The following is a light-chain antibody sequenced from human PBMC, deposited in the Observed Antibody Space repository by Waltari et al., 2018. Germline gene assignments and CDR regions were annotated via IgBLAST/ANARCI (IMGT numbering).Light chain of an antibody. J-gene: IGKJ2*01. CDR2: GAS. CDR3: QQYYFTPYT. V-gene: IGKV1-NL1*01. Sequence: IQMTQSPSSLSASVGDRVTITCRASQGISNSLAWYQQKPGKAPKLLLYGASRLESGVPPRFSGSGSGTDYTLTICSLQPDDFATYYCQQYYFTPYTFGQGTKLDIK. CDR1: QGISNS.